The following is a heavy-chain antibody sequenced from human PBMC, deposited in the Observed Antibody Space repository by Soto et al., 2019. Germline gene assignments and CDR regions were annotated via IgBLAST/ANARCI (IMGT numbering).Heavy chain of an antibody. CDR1: GFTFSSDS. CDR2: ISSCSSTI. CDR3: AREYLFCRSASCYKPYYFDS. V-gene: IGHV3-48*01. Sequence: GGSLRLSCAASGFTFSSDSMNWVRQAPGKGLEWVSYISSCSSTIYYADSVKGRFTISRDNAKNSLYLQMNSLRAEDTAVYYCAREYLFCRSASCYKPYYFDSWGQGTRGTVSP. D-gene: IGHD2-2*02. J-gene: IGHJ4*02.